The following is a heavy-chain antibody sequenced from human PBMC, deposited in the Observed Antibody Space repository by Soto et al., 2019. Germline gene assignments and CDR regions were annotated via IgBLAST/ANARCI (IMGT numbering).Heavy chain of an antibody. Sequence: QVQLVQSGAEVKKPGSSVKVSCKASGGTFSSYAISWVRQAPGQGLEWMGGIIPIFGTANYAQKFQGRVTITADESTSTAYMELRSLRSEDTAVYYCASGDTMVRGVIVPYNWFAPWGQGTLVTVSS. D-gene: IGHD3-10*01. CDR3: ASGDTMVRGVIVPYNWFAP. CDR2: IIPIFGTA. V-gene: IGHV1-69*01. J-gene: IGHJ5*02. CDR1: GGTFSSYA.